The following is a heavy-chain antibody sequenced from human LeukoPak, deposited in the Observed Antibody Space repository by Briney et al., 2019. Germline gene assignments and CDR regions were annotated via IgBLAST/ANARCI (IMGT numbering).Heavy chain of an antibody. V-gene: IGHV3-30-3*01. Sequence: GGSLRLSCAASGFTFSSYAMHWVRQAPGKGLEWVAVISYDGSNKYYADSVKGRFTISRDNSKNTLYLQMNSLRAEDTAVYYCARDSNYYDSSGYPHGYYYMDVWGKGTTVTVSS. CDR2: ISYDGSNK. CDR1: GFTFSSYA. CDR3: ARDSNYYDSSGYPHGYYYMDV. J-gene: IGHJ6*03. D-gene: IGHD3-22*01.